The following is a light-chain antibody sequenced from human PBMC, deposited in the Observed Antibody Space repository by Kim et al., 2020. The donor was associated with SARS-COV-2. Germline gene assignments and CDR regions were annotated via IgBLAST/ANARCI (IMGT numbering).Light chain of an antibody. CDR2: AAS. V-gene: IGKV1-9*01. Sequence: ASVRDRVPSTCRASQCMSKSLAWYQQQPGRAPNLLIYAASTLQSGVPSRFSGSGSGTEFTLTISSLQPEDFATYYCQQLNVFPLTFGGGTKVDIK. CDR3: QQLNVFPLT. CDR1: QCMSKS. J-gene: IGKJ4*01.